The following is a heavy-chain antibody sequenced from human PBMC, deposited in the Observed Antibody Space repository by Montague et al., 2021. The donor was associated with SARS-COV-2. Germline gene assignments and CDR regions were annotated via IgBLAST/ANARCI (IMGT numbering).Heavy chain of an antibody. J-gene: IGHJ6*02. V-gene: IGHV4-34*01. CDR1: GGSSSGYY. Sequence: SETLSLTCAVYGGSSSGYYWTWIRQSPRKGLEWMGEINHSGSTNYNPSLKSRVTISVDTAKNQFSLKLSSVTAADTAVYYCACGEITTRGLIYYYGMDVWGQGTPVTVSS. D-gene: IGHD4-11*01. CDR3: ACGEITTRGLIYYYGMDV. CDR2: INHSGST.